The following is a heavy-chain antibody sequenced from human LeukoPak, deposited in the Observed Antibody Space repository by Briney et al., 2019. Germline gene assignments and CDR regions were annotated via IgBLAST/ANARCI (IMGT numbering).Heavy chain of an antibody. D-gene: IGHD4-11*01. CDR3: AKILPDTVTADY. CDR2: ISGSGGST. Sequence: GGSLRLSCAASGFTFSTYAMICVRQAPGKGLEWVSAISGSGGSTYYADSVKGRFTISRDNSKNTLYLQMNSLRAEDTAVYYCAKILPDTVTADYWGQGTLVTVSS. J-gene: IGHJ4*02. V-gene: IGHV3-23*01. CDR1: GFTFSTYA.